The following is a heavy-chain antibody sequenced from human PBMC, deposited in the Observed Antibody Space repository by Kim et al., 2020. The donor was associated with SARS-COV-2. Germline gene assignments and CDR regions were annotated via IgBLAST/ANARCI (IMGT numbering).Heavy chain of an antibody. CDR2: ISGSGGST. J-gene: IGHJ3*02. Sequence: GGSLRLSCAASGFTFSSYAMSWVRQAPGKGLEWVSAISGSGGSTYYADSVKGRFTISRDNSKNTLYLQMNSLRAEDTAVYYCAIHERQIYYYDSSGFRGWNAFDIWGQGTMVTVSS. CDR3: AIHERQIYYYDSSGFRGWNAFDI. CDR1: GFTFSSYA. V-gene: IGHV3-23*01. D-gene: IGHD3-22*01.